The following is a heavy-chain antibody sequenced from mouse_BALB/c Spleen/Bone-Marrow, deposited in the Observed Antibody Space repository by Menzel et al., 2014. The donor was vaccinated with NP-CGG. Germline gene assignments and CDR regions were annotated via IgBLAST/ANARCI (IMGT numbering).Heavy chain of an antibody. V-gene: IGHV1S33*01. CDR1: GYSFTDYD. Sequence: LVESGTLVKISCKASGYSFTDYDINWVKQRPGQGLEWIGWIYPGDGSTKYNEKFKGKATLTADRSSSTAYMQLSSLTSESSAVYFCARGGIGLSLDYWGQGTSVTVSS. CDR2: IYPGDGST. D-gene: IGHD3-3*01. J-gene: IGHJ4*01. CDR3: ARGGIGLSLDY.